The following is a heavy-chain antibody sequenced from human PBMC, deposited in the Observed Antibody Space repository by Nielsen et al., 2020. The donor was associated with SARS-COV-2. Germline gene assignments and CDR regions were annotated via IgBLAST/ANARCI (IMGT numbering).Heavy chain of an antibody. V-gene: IGHV3-23*01. CDR3: AKMGLEIYGYYYYMDV. CDR1: GFTFSSYA. D-gene: IGHD4-17*01. J-gene: IGHJ6*03. CDR2: ISGSGGST. Sequence: GESLKISCAASGFTFSSYAMSWVRQAPGKGLEWVSAISGSGGSTYYADSVKGRFTISRDNSKNTLYLQMNSLRAEDTDVYYCAKMGLEIYGYYYYMDVWGKVTTVTVSS.